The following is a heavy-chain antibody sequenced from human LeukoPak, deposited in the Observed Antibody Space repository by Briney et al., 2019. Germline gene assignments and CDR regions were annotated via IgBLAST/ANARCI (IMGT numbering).Heavy chain of an antibody. J-gene: IGHJ6*03. Sequence: SETLSLTCAVYGGSFSGYYWSWIRQPPGKGLEWIGEINHSVSTNYNPSLKSRVTISVDTSKNQFSLKLSSVTAADTAVYYCARGTRGYSYGNYYYYMDVWGKGTTVTVSS. CDR3: ARGTRGYSYGNYYYYMDV. CDR2: INHSVST. CDR1: GGSFSGYY. D-gene: IGHD5-18*01. V-gene: IGHV4-34*01.